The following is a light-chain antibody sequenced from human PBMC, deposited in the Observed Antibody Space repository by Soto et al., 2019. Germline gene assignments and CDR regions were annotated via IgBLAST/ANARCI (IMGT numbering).Light chain of an antibody. V-gene: IGKV4-1*01. CDR3: QQYYSTPYT. CDR1: QSVLSSSNNKNY. CDR2: WAS. Sequence: DIVMTQSPDSLAVSLGERATINCKSSQSVLSSSNNKNYLAWYQQKPGQPTKLLIYWASTRESGVPDRFSGSGSGTAFTLTISSLEAEDVAVYYCQQYYSTPYTFGQGTKLEIK. J-gene: IGKJ2*01.